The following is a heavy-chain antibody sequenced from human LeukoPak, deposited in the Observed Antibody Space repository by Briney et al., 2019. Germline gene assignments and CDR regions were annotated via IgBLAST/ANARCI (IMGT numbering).Heavy chain of an antibody. J-gene: IGHJ4*02. CDR2: IYYGENT. CDR1: DGSITSYY. V-gene: IGHV4-59*12. CDR3: ARGRGIAVAGTSDY. D-gene: IGHD6-19*01. Sequence: SETLSLTCTVSDGSITSYYWSWIRQPPGKGLEWIGYIYYGENTNYNPSLKSRVTISVDTSKNQFSLKLSSVTAADTAVYYCARGRGIAVAGTSDYWGQGTLVTVSS.